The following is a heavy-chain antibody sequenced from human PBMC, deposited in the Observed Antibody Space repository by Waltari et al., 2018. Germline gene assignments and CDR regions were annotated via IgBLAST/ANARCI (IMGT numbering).Heavy chain of an antibody. V-gene: IGHV4-34*01. CDR2: INHSGST. J-gene: IGHJ4*02. CDR1: GGSFSGYY. Sequence: QVRLQQWGAGRLRPSETLSLTCAFYGGSFSGYYWSWIRQPPGKGLEWIGEINHSGSTNYNPSLKSRVTISVDTSKNQFSLKLSSVTAADTAVYYCARAGDIHPSDFVYWGQGTLVTVSS. D-gene: IGHD5-12*01. CDR3: ARAGDIHPSDFVY.